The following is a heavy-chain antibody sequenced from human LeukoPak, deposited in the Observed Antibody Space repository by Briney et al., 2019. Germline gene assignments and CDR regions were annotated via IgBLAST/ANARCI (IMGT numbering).Heavy chain of an antibody. J-gene: IGHJ4*02. Sequence: SETLSLTCTVSGGSISSSSYYWGWIRQPPGKGLEWIGSIYYSGSTYYNPSLKSRVTISVDTSKNQFSLKLSSVTAADTAMYYCAREDKLWFKGPTTRWGQGTLVTVSS. CDR1: GGSISSSSYY. CDR3: AREDKLWFKGPTTR. V-gene: IGHV4-39*07. CDR2: IYYSGST. D-gene: IGHD5-18*01.